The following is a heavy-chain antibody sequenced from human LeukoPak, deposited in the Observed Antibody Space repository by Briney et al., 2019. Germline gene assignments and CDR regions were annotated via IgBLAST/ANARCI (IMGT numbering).Heavy chain of an antibody. D-gene: IGHD3-22*01. CDR2: IYYSGST. Sequence: SETLSLTCTVSGGSISSYYWSWIRQPPGKGLEWIGYIYYSGSTNYNPSLKSRVTISVDTSKNQFSLKLSSVTAADTAVYYCASSHYYDSSGYSHDYWGQGTLVTVSS. CDR3: ASSHYYDSSGYSHDY. V-gene: IGHV4-59*01. J-gene: IGHJ4*02. CDR1: GGSISSYY.